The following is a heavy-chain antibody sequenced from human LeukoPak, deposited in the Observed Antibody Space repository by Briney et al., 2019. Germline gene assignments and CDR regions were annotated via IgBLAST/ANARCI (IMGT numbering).Heavy chain of an antibody. CDR1: GGSISSGDYY. V-gene: IGHV4-30-4*01. J-gene: IGHJ5*02. D-gene: IGHD4-17*01. CDR2: IYYSGST. Sequence: SETLSLTCTVSGGSISSGDYYWSWIRQPPGKGLEWIGYIYYSGSTYYNPSLKSRVTMSVDTSKNQFSLKLSSVTAADTAVYHCARDTLSLDDYGDYGNWFDPWGQGTLVTVSS. CDR3: ARDTLSLDDYGDYGNWFDP.